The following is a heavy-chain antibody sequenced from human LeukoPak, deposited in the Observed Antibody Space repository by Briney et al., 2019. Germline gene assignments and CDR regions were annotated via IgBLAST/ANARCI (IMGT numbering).Heavy chain of an antibody. J-gene: IGHJ3*02. V-gene: IGHV3-23*01. CDR3: AKVNCSSTSCYRGAFDI. CDR1: GFTFSSYA. Sequence: PGGSLRLSCAASGFTFSSYAMSWVRQAPGKGLEWVPAISGSGGSTYYADSVKGRFTISRDNSKNTLYLQMNSLRAEDTTVYYCAKVNCSSTSCYRGAFDIWGQGTMVTVSS. CDR2: ISGSGGST. D-gene: IGHD2-2*02.